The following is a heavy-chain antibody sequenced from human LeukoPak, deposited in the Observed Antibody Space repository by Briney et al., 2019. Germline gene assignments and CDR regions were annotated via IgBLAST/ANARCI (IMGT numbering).Heavy chain of an antibody. J-gene: IGHJ6*03. CDR2: INSDGSST. CDR1: GFTFSSYW. V-gene: IGHV3-74*01. CDR3: ARAGIAVAGFKDYYYCMDV. D-gene: IGHD6-19*01. Sequence: PGGSLRLSCAASGFTFSSYWMHWVRQAPGKGLVWVSRINSDGSSTSYADSVKGRFTISRDNAKNTLYLQMNSLRAEDTAVYYCARAGIAVAGFKDYYYCMDVWGKGTTVTVSS.